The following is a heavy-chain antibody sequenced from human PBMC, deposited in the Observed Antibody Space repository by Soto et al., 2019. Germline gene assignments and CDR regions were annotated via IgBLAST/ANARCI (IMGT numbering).Heavy chain of an antibody. V-gene: IGHV3-9*01. J-gene: IGHJ4*02. CDR2: ISWNSGSI. CDR3: AKDIWELSYYFDY. CDR1: GFNFDDYA. Sequence: EVQLVESGGDLVQPGRSLRLSCVASGFNFDDYAMHWVRQAPGKGLEWVSGISWNSGSIGYADSVKGRFTISRDNAKNSLYLQMNSLRAEDTALYYCAKDIWELSYYFDYWGQGTLVTVSS. D-gene: IGHD3-16*02.